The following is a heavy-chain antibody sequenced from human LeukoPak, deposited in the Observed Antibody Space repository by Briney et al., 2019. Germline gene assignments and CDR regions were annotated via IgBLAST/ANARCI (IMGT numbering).Heavy chain of an antibody. CDR3: AKNYYGSGSYYNAGAFDI. D-gene: IGHD3-10*01. CDR2: INTDGTVT. V-gene: IGHV3-74*01. Sequence: GGSLRLSCAASGFTFSKYWMLWVRQAPGKGLESVSRINTDGTVTTYADSVKGRFTVSRDNADNTMFLQMNSVRDEDTAVYYCAKNYYGSGSYYNAGAFDIWGQGTMVTVSS. CDR1: GFTFSKYW. J-gene: IGHJ3*02.